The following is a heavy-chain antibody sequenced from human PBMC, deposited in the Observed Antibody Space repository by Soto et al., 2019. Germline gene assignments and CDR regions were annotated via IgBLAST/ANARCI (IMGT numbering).Heavy chain of an antibody. J-gene: IGHJ4*02. CDR3: AHSASVPCCYYFDS. D-gene: IGHD1-26*01. CDR2: LYWNDDR. CDR1: GFSLSSIGVA. V-gene: IGHV2-5*01. Sequence: SGPTLVNPTQTLTLTCTFSGFSLSSIGVAVGWIRQPPGKALEWLALLYWNDDRRYSPSLKSRLTITKDTSKNQVVLTMTNMDPADTATYYCAHSASVPCCYYFDSWGQGTLVTVS.